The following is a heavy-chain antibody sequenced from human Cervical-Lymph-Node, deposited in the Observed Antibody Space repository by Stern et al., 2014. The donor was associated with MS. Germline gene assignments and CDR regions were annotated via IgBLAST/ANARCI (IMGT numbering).Heavy chain of an antibody. CDR1: GGTISNYI. D-gene: IGHD3-16*02. V-gene: IGHV1-69*01. Sequence: VQLEESGDEVKKPGSSVKVSCKASGGTISNYIIGWVRQAPGQGLEWMGGIIPMFGIANYAEKFQDRVTITADESTSTAYMDLSSLRSEDTAVYYCARATSDYIWGTYRFLDSWGQGTLVIVSS. CDR2: IIPMFGIA. CDR3: ARATSDYIWGTYRFLDS. J-gene: IGHJ4*02.